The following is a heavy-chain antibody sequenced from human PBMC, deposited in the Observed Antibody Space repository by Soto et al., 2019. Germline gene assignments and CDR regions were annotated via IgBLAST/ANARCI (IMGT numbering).Heavy chain of an antibody. CDR2: INHSGST. J-gene: IGHJ4*02. CDR3: ARGPRAGGWYDPGSYFDY. D-gene: IGHD6-19*01. Sequence: QVQLQQWGAGLLKPSETLSLTCAVYGGSFSGYYWSWIRQPPGKGLEWIGEINHSGSTNYNPSLKRRVPLSVDPAQNPVSLKLGSWTAADTAVYCWARGPRAGGWYDPGSYFDYWGQGTLVTVSS. CDR1: GGSFSGYY. V-gene: IGHV4-34*01.